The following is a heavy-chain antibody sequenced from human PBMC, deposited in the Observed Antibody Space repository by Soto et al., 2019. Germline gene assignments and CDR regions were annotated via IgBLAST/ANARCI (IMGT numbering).Heavy chain of an antibody. V-gene: IGHV3-23*01. J-gene: IGHJ4*02. CDR3: ARVAY. CDR2: ISGNGADT. Sequence: GGSLRLSCAASGFTFSSYAMSWVRQAPGKGLEWASAISGNGADTSYADSVRGRLTISRDNSKDTLFLQMNSLRADDTAVYYCARVAYWGPGTQVTVSS. CDR1: GFTFSSYA.